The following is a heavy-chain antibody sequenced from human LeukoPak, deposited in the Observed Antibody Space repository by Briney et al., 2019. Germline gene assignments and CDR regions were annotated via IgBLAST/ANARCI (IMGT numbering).Heavy chain of an antibody. V-gene: IGHV4-59*01. CDR3: ARESSYYDSSGYLHRFNP. CDR2: IYYSGST. CDR1: GGSISSYY. Sequence: SETLSLTCTVSGGSISSYYWSWIRQPPGKGLEWIGYIYYSGSTNYNPSPKSRVTISVDTSKNQFSLKLSSVTAADTAVYYCARESSYYDSSGYLHRFNPWGQGTLVTVSS. J-gene: IGHJ5*02. D-gene: IGHD3-22*01.